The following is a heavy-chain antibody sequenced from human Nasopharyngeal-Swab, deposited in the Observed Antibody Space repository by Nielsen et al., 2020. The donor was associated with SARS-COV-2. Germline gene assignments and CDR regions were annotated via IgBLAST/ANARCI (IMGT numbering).Heavy chain of an antibody. Sequence: GGSLRLSCAVSGFSISSTFINWVRQAPGKGLEWISLINSTGEGVYGDSVKGRFTISRDTSKNTVSLQMNSLRAEDTAVYYCATGACDYWGQGALVTVSS. V-gene: IGHV3-53*01. CDR2: INSTGEG. CDR3: ATGACDY. CDR1: GFSISSTF. J-gene: IGHJ4*02.